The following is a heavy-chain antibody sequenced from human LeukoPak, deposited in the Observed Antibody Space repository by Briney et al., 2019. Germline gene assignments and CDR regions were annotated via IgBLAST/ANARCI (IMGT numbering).Heavy chain of an antibody. J-gene: IGHJ3*02. CDR1: GYSFTSYD. D-gene: IGHD6-19*01. V-gene: IGHV1-2*02. Sequence: ASVKVSCKASGYSFTSYDINWVRQATGQGLEWMGWINPNSGGTNYAQKFQGRVTMTRDTSISTAYMELSRLRSDDTAVYYCAREYLVAVAGDAFDIWGQGTMVTVSS. CDR3: AREYLVAVAGDAFDI. CDR2: INPNSGGT.